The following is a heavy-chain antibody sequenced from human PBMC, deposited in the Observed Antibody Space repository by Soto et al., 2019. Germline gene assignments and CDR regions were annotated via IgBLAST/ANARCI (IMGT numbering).Heavy chain of an antibody. V-gene: IGHV3-23*01. CDR3: ARVGLQQYWRYDMDV. CDR2: INGCGGKT. CDR1: GFTFSSYA. Sequence: GGSLRLSCAASGFTFSSYAMSWVRQAPGKGLEWVSAINGCGGKTYYADSVKGRFTISRDNSKNPLYLQMNSLRAEDTAVYYCARVGLQQYWRYDMDVWGKGTTVTVSS. D-gene: IGHD6-13*01. J-gene: IGHJ6*03.